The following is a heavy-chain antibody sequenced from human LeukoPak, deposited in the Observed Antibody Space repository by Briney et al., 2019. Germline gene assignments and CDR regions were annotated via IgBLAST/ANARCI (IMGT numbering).Heavy chain of an antibody. CDR1: GFTFSSYG. D-gene: IGHD3-9*01. J-gene: IGHJ4*02. Sequence: GGSLRLSCAASGFTFSSYGMRWVRQAPGKGLGWVAFIRYDGSNKYYADSVKGRFTVSRDNSKNTLYLQMNSQRAEDTAVYYCAKGRGHYDILTGYWGQGTLVTVSS. CDR2: IRYDGSNK. V-gene: IGHV3-30*02. CDR3: AKGRGHYDILTGY.